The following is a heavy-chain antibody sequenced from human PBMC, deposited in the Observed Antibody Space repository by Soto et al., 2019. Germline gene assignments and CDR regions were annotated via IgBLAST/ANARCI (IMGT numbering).Heavy chain of an antibody. J-gene: IGHJ4*01. CDR2: IKPDGSEI. V-gene: IGHV3-7*05. CDR1: GFSFSSYW. CDR3: ARSISAFPGDN. D-gene: IGHD6-6*01. Sequence: EVQLVESGGGLVQPGGSLRLSCAASGFSFSSYWMSWVRQVPGKGLEWVANIKPDGSEIYYVYSVKDRFAISRDNAKNSVYLQMNSLSAGDRAMYHCARSISAFPGDNWGHGTLVTVSS.